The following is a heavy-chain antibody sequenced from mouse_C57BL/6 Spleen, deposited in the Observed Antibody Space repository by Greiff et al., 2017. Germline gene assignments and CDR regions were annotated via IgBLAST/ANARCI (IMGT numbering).Heavy chain of an antibody. CDR1: GYAFSSYW. CDR3: APITTVVSHAMDY. CDR2: IYPGDGDT. D-gene: IGHD1-1*01. Sequence: VKQVESGAELVKPGASVKISCKASGYAFSSYWMNWVKQRPGKGLEWIGQIYPGDGDTNYNGKFKGKATLTADKSSSTAYMQLSSLTSEDSAVYFCAPITTVVSHAMDYWGQGTSVTVSS. J-gene: IGHJ4*01. V-gene: IGHV1-80*01.